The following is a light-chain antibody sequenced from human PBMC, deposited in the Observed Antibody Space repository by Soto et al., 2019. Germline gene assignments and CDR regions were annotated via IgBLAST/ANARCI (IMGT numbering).Light chain of an antibody. CDR2: VAS. V-gene: IGKV3-20*01. CDR1: QSVSSNY. Sequence: EIVLTQSPGTLSLSPGERATLSCRASQSVSSNYLAWYQQKPGQAPSLLIYVASSRATGIPDRFSGSGSGTDFTLTISRLEPEDFAVYYCQQYGSSPRTFGQGTKVEIK. CDR3: QQYGSSPRT. J-gene: IGKJ1*01.